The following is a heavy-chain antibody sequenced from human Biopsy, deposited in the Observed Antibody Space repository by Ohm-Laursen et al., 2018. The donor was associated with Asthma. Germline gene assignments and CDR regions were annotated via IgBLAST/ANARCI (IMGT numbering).Heavy chain of an antibody. CDR3: VSPPGY. J-gene: IGHJ4*02. V-gene: IGHV4-39*01. CDR1: GGSISSSSYY. Sequence: SETLSLTCPVSGGSISSSSYYWGWIRRPPGKGLEFIGTIYYSGSTYYNPSLKSRVTLSVDASKNRFSLKLTSVTAADTAVYYCVSPPGYWGQGTRVTVSS. CDR2: IYYSGST.